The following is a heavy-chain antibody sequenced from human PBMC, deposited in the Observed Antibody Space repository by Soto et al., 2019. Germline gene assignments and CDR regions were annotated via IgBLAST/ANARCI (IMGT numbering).Heavy chain of an antibody. D-gene: IGHD6-13*01. CDR3: ARRVAAGKAGIPRYFDL. CDR2: IYPGDSDT. Sequence: EVQLAQSGAEVKKPGESLKISCKGFGYSFTSYWIGWVRQMPGKGLEWMGIIYPGDSDTRYSPSFQGQVTISADKSISTAYLQLSSLKSSDTAMYYCARRVAAGKAGIPRYFDLWGRGTLVTVSS. V-gene: IGHV5-51*03. J-gene: IGHJ2*01. CDR1: GYSFTSYW.